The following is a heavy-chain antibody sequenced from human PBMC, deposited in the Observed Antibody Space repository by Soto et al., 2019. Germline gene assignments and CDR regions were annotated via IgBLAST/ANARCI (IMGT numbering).Heavy chain of an antibody. CDR2: VDGSGGDT. J-gene: IGHJ4*02. V-gene: IGHV3-23*01. Sequence: GGCVRLSVAAADCAFSGHGRGWLRQAPGTGPEWVAFVDGSGGDTSYADSVKGRFTISRDNSDNSLYLDMNSLRAEDTGRYFCAKEIFAAAYAATSAFDLWVQGTLVTVSS. CDR3: AKEIFAAAYAATSAFDL. CDR1: DCAFSGHG. D-gene: IGHD2-8*01.